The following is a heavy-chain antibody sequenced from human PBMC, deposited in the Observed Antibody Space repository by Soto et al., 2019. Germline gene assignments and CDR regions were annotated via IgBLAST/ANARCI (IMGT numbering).Heavy chain of an antibody. CDR1: GGYIGTGASY. V-gene: IGHV4-31*03. D-gene: IGHD3-16*01. Sequence: SETLSLPCRVFGGYIGTGASYWTWIRQLPGKGLEMSRHIHNSGGTYYSPSLKSRVTISVDTSKNHVSPKRDSVNAADTAVYYCARIRSGVWYNWFDPWGQGTLVTVSS. CDR2: IHNSGGT. CDR3: ARIRSGVWYNWFDP. J-gene: IGHJ5*02.